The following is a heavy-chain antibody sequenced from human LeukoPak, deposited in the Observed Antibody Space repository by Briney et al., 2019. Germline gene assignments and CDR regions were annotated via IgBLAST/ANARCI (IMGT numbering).Heavy chain of an antibody. D-gene: IGHD6-13*01. CDR2: ITPILGIA. J-gene: IGHJ3*02. Sequence: SVKVSCKASGGTFSSYAISWVRQAPGQGLEWMGRITPILGIANYAQKFQGRVTITADKSTSTAYMELSSLRSEDTAVYYCARDYGAAAISAEDDAFDIWGQGTMVTVYS. CDR1: GGTFSSYA. CDR3: ARDYGAAAISAEDDAFDI. V-gene: IGHV1-69*04.